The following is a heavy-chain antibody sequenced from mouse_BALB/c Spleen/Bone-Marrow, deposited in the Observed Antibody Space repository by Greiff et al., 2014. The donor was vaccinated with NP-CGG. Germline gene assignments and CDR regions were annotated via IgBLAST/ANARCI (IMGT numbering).Heavy chain of an antibody. V-gene: IGHV1S81*02. CDR1: GYSFTNYY. CDR2: INPSNGGT. CDR3: TRSNYGYWYFDV. Sequence: QVQLQQSGAELVKPGASVKLSCKASGYSFTNYYMYWVKRRPGQGLEWIGEINPSNGGTNFNEKFKNKATLTVDKSSSTAYMQLRSRRSEDSAVYYCTRSNYGYWYFDVWGAGTTVTVSS. D-gene: IGHD1-1*01. J-gene: IGHJ1*01.